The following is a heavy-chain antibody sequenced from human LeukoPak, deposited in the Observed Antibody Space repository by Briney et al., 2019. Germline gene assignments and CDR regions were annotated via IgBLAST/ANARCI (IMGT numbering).Heavy chain of an antibody. CDR1: GFTVNSNY. J-gene: IGHJ4*02. Sequence: GGSLRLSCAASGFTVNSNYMSWVRQAPGKGLEWVSVVYSGDRTYYADSVKGKFTISRDDSTNTLYLLMNSLRAEDTAVYYCARGYLIDYWGQGTLVTVSS. CDR2: VYSGDRT. V-gene: IGHV3-66*01. CDR3: ARGYLIDY. D-gene: IGHD1-26*01.